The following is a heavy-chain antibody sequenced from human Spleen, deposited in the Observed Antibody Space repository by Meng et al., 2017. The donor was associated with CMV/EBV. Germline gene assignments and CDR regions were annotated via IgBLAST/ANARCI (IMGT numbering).Heavy chain of an antibody. Sequence: GESLKISCAASGFTFSSYAMSWVRQAPGKGLEWVSVLYSGGSTYYADSVKGRFTISRDNSKNTVYLQMNSLRPEDTAVYYCARAVWSSYGTFDHWGQGTLVTRLL. V-gene: IGHV3-66*02. CDR2: LYSGGST. CDR3: ARAVWSSYGTFDH. CDR1: GFTFSSYA. D-gene: IGHD5-18*01. J-gene: IGHJ4*02.